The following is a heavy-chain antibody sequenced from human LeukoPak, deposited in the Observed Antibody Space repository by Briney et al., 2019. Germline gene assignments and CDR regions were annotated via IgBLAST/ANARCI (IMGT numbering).Heavy chain of an antibody. V-gene: IGHV4-34*01. CDR1: GGSFSGYY. CDR3: ARRIAAAAQDY. Sequence: SETLSLTCAVYGGSFSGYYWSWIRQPPGKGLEWIGEINHSGSTNYNPSLKSRVTISVDTSKNQFSLKLSSVTAADTAVYYCARRIAAAAQDYWGQGTLVTVPS. D-gene: IGHD6-13*01. J-gene: IGHJ4*02. CDR2: INHSGST.